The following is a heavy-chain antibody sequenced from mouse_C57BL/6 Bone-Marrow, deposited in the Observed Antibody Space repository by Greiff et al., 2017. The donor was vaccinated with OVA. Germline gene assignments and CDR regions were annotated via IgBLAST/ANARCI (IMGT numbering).Heavy chain of an antibody. Sequence: EVHLVESGEGLVKPGGSLKLSCAASGFTFSSYAMSWVRQTPEQRLEWVAYISSGGDYIYYADTVKGRFTISRDNARNTLYLQMSSLKSEDTAMYYCTREGIYYGYFAYWGQGTLVTVSA. CDR3: TREGIYYGYFAY. V-gene: IGHV5-9-1*02. CDR2: ISSGGDYI. D-gene: IGHD2-2*01. CDR1: GFTFSSYA. J-gene: IGHJ3*01.